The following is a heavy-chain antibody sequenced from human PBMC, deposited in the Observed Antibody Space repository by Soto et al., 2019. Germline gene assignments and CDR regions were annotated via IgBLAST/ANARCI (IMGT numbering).Heavy chain of an antibody. D-gene: IGHD4-4*01. CDR1: GGTFSSYA. CDR2: IIPIFGTA. J-gene: IGHJ6*02. CDR3: ARAEPVSIYPCSNGMDV. Sequence: ASVKVSCKASGGTFSSYAISWVRQAPGQGLEWMGGIIPIFGTANYAQKFQGRVTMTADESTSTAYMELSSLRSEDTVVYYCARAEPVSIYPCSNGMDVWGQGTTVTVSS. V-gene: IGHV1-69*13.